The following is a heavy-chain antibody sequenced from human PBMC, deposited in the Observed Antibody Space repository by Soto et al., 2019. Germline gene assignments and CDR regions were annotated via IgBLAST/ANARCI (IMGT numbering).Heavy chain of an antibody. CDR3: ARAGRVLRYFNGYYYYYGMDV. CDR1: GDSVSSNSAA. J-gene: IGHJ6*02. Sequence: SQTLSLTCAISGDSVSSNSAAWNWIRQSPSRGLEWLGRTYYRSKWYNDYAVSVKSRITINPDTSKNQFSLQLNSLTPEDTAVYYCARAGRVLRYFNGYYYYYGMDVWGQGTTVTVSS. CDR2: TYYRSKWYN. V-gene: IGHV6-1*01. D-gene: IGHD3-9*01.